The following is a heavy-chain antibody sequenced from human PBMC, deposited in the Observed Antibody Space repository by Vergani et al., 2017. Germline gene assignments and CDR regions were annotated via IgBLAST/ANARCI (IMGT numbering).Heavy chain of an antibody. V-gene: IGHV1-2*02. CDR3: AREEGSYGSGSYYPIDY. J-gene: IGHJ4*02. Sequence: QVQLVQSGAEVKKPGASVKVSCKASGYTFTGYYMHWVRQAPGQGLEWMGWINPNSGGTNYAQKFQGRVTMTRDTSISTAYMELSRLRSDDTAVYYCAREEGSYGSGSYYPIDYWGQGTLVTVSS. D-gene: IGHD3-10*01. CDR1: GYTFTGYY. CDR2: INPNSGGT.